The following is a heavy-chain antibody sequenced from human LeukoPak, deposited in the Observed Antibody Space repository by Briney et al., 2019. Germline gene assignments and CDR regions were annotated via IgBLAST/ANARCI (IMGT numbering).Heavy chain of an antibody. CDR2: INHSGST. CDR1: GGSFSGYY. J-gene: IGHJ4*02. D-gene: IGHD4-17*01. V-gene: IGHV4-34*01. Sequence: SETLSLTCAVYGGSFSGYYWSWIRQPPGEGLEWIGEINHSGSTNYNPSLKSRVTISVDTSKNQFSLKLSSVTAADTAVYYCAGIQTTVTTTDYWGQGTLVTVSS. CDR3: AGIQTTVTTTDY.